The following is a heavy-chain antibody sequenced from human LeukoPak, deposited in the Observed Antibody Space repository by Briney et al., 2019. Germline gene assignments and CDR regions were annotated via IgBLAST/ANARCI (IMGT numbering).Heavy chain of an antibody. CDR3: AKGFIGYCSGGRCSTFDY. V-gene: IGHV3-23*01. D-gene: IGHD2-15*01. CDR1: GFTFSSYA. J-gene: IGHJ4*02. Sequence: PGGSLRLSCAASGFTFSSYAMSWVRQAPGKGLEWVSSISATGGSTYYADSVKGRFTISRDNSKNTLYLQMNSLGAEDTAVYYCAKGFIGYCSGGRCSTFDYWGQGTLVTVSS. CDR2: ISATGGST.